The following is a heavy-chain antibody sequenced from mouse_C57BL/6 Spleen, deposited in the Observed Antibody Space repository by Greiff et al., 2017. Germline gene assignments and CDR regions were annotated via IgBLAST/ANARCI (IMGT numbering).Heavy chain of an antibody. D-gene: IGHD1-1*01. Sequence: VQGVESGAELVRPGASVTLSCKASGYTFTDYEMHWVKQTPVHGLEWIGAIDPETGGTAYNQKFKGKAILTADKSSSTAYMELRSLTSEDSAVYYCTREGYYGSRWYFDVWGTGTTVTVSS. CDR2: IDPETGGT. CDR1: GYTFTDYE. V-gene: IGHV1-15*01. J-gene: IGHJ1*03. CDR3: TREGYYGSRWYFDV.